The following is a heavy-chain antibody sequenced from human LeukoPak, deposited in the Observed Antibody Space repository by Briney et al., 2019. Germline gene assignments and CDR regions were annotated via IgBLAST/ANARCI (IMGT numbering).Heavy chain of an antibody. Sequence: PSETLSLTRTVSGYSISSGYYWGWIRQPPGKGLEWIGSIYHSGSTYYNPSLKSRVTISVDTSKNQFSLKLSSVTAADTAVYYCARDRRYDFWSGYYPRYYYYYMDVWGKGTTVTVSS. V-gene: IGHV4-38-2*02. J-gene: IGHJ6*03. CDR2: IYHSGST. CDR1: GYSISSGYY. D-gene: IGHD3-3*01. CDR3: ARDRRYDFWSGYYPRYYYYYMDV.